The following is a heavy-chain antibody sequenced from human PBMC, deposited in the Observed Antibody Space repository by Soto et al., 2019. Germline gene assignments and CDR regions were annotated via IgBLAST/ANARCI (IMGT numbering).Heavy chain of an antibody. V-gene: IGHV4-59*08. CDR2: FYYSGSA. CDR1: GGSISSYY. CDR3: ERLLPGIGGAIDT. D-gene: IGHD3-10*01. J-gene: IGHJ3*02. Sequence: SETLSLTCTVSGGSISSYYWSWFRQPPGTGLEWIGYFYYSGSANYNPSLKSRVTISVDTPKKQFSLKLSSVTDEDTAVYYCERLLPGIGGAIDTWGHGTMVSGSS.